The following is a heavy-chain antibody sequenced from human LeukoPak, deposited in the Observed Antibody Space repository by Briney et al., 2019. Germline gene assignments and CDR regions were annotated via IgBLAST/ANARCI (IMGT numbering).Heavy chain of an antibody. V-gene: IGHV4-59*01. CDR3: TRDRRDGYNYVDY. J-gene: IGHJ4*02. CDR2: ISYSGST. CDR1: GGSISPYY. D-gene: IGHD5-24*01. Sequence: SETLSLTCTVPGGSISPYYWSWIRQPPGKGLEWIGYISYSGSTDYNPSLKSRVTISVDTSKNQFSLKLNSVTAADTAVYYCTRDRRDGYNYVDYWGQGTLVTVSS.